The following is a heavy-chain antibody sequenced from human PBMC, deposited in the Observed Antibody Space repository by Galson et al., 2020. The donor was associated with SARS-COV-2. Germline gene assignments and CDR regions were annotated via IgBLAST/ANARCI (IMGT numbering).Heavy chain of an antibody. D-gene: IGHD3-16*01. V-gene: IGHV3-30*03. CDR1: GFTFTLHP. CDR3: VRDKLGEKIELDY. J-gene: IGHJ4*02. Sequence: GGSLRLSCEASGFTFTLHPMHWVRQVPGKLLEWVAVSSFDGTKEYYADSVKGRFTISRDNSKSTLYLQMNGLRVDDKGVYYCVRDKLGEKIELDYWGQGTLVTVSS. CDR2: SSFDGTKE.